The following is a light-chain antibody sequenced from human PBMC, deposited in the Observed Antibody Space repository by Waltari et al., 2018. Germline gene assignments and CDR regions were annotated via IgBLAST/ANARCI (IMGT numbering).Light chain of an antibody. CDR3: SSYAHNNHFV. V-gene: IGLV2-8*01. CDR2: EVT. CDR1: NSDVGAYNY. J-gene: IGLJ1*01. Sequence: QSVLTQPPSATGSPGQSVTISCTGTNSDVGAYNYVSWYQQHPGKAPKLLIYEVTKRPSCVPYRFSGSKSGNTASLTVSGLQADDEADYYCSSYAHNNHFVFGTGTKVTVL.